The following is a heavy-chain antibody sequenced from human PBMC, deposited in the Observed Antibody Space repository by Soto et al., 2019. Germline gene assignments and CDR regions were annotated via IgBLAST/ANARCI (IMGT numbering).Heavy chain of an antibody. Sequence: QLQLQESGPGLVKPSETLSLTCTVSGGSISSSSYYWGWIRQPPGKGLEWIGSIYYSGSTYYNPSLKSRVTISVDTSKNQFSLKLSSVTAADTAVYYCARSQASSSGDWFDPWGQGTLVTVSS. CDR1: GGSISSSSYY. V-gene: IGHV4-39*01. J-gene: IGHJ5*02. D-gene: IGHD6-6*01. CDR3: ARSQASSSGDWFDP. CDR2: IYYSGST.